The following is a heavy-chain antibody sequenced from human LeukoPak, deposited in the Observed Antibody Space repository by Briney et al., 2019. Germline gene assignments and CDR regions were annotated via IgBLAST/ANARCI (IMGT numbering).Heavy chain of an antibody. Sequence: ASVKVSCKASGYNFMTYGITWVRQAPGQGLEWMGWISPYNGNTNYAQKLQGRVTMTTDTSTSTAYMELRSLRSDDTAVYYCARDFSPAHYDILTGGAFDIWGQGTMVTVSS. V-gene: IGHV1-18*01. D-gene: IGHD3-9*01. CDR1: GYNFMTYG. CDR2: ISPYNGNT. CDR3: ARDFSPAHYDILTGGAFDI. J-gene: IGHJ3*02.